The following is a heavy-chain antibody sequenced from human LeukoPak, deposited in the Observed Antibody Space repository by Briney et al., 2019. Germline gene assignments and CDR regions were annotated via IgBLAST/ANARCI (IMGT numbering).Heavy chain of an antibody. D-gene: IGHD3-16*01. CDR1: GGSITSSSYH. CDR2: IYYTVTT. Sequence: SETLSLTCTVSGGSITSSSYHWGWIRQPPGKGLEWLASIYYTVTTYYNPSLKSRVSILVEMSKHQFSLRLTSVNAADTAVYYCATTNDSTRGGYDYWGQGTLVTVSS. V-gene: IGHV4-39*07. J-gene: IGHJ4*02. CDR3: ATTNDSTRGGYDY.